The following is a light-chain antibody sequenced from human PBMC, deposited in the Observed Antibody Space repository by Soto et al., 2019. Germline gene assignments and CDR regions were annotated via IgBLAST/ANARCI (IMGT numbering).Light chain of an antibody. CDR3: QHYASSPRA. V-gene: IGKV3-20*01. Sequence: EILLTQSPGTLSVSPGERATLSCRASQNVSSNLAWYQQQPGQAPRRLSYDASNKATGIPARFRGSGSGTEFTLTISRLETEDFEVYYCQHYASSPRAFGQGTKVDI. J-gene: IGKJ1*01. CDR1: QNVSSN. CDR2: DAS.